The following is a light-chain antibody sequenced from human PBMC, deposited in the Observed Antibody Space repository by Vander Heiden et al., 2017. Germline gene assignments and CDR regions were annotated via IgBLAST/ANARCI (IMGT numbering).Light chain of an antibody. CDR1: ALPKQY. J-gene: IGLJ2*01. Sequence: SYELTQPPPVSVSPGQTARITCSGDALPKQYAYWYQQKPGQAPVLVIYKDRERPSGIPERFSGSSSGTTVTLTISGVQAEDEADYYCQSADSSGTYVVFGGGTKLTVL. CDR2: KDR. V-gene: IGLV3-25*03. CDR3: QSADSSGTYVV.